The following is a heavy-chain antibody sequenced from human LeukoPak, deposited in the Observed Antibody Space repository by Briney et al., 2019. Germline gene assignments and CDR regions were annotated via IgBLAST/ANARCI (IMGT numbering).Heavy chain of an antibody. D-gene: IGHD3-16*01. Sequence: ASVKVSCKAPGYTFTNYYMHWVRQAPGQGLEWMGIINPSGGSTSYAQKFQGRVTMTRDTSTSTVYMELSSLRSEDTAVYYCAREIGMGAFDYYYYGMDVWGQGTTVTVSS. J-gene: IGHJ6*02. CDR3: AREIGMGAFDYYYYGMDV. CDR2: INPSGGST. CDR1: GYTFTNYY. V-gene: IGHV1-46*01.